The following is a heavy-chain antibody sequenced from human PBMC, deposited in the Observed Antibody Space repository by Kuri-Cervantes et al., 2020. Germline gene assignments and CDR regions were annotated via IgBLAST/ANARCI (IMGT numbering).Heavy chain of an antibody. J-gene: IGHJ4*02. D-gene: IGHD3-22*01. CDR1: GFSLTTSGVG. CDR2: IYWDDDE. V-gene: IGHV2-5*02. Sequence: SGPTLVKPTQTLRLTCSFSGFSLTTSGVGMGWIRQPPGKALEWLAFIYWDDDEQYSSSLRSRLTISKDTSKNQVVLTMTNMDPVDTATYYCAHILYYDSSGYYYDGASFDYWGQGTLVTVSS. CDR3: AHILYYDSSGYYYDGASFDY.